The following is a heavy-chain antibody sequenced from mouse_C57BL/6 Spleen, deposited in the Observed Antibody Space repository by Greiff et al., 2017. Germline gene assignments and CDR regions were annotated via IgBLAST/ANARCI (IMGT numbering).Heavy chain of an antibody. CDR1: GFTFSNYW. CDR3: TGKASRGAWFAY. V-gene: IGHV6-3*01. CDR2: IRLKSENYAT. J-gene: IGHJ3*01. Sequence: EVQLVESGGGLVQPGGSMKLSCVASGFTFSNYWMNWVRQSPEKGLEWVAQIRLKSENYATHYAESAKGRFTISRDDSKSSVYLQMNNLRAEDTGIYYCTGKASRGAWFAYWGQGTLVTVSA.